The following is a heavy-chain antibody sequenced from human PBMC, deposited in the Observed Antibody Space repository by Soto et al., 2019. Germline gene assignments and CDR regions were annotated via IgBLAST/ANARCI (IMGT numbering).Heavy chain of an antibody. V-gene: IGHV3-53*01. CDR1: GFSVSTSH. J-gene: IGHJ5*02. CDR2: IYSGGAT. D-gene: IGHD3-10*01. CDR3: ARVGPYDSGSYMLRYKWFDP. Sequence: GGSLRLSCAAAGFSVSTSHMNWIRQTPGKGLEWVSVIYSGGATYYAASVKGRFTISRDKSKNTVYLQMNSLRAEDTAVYYCARVGPYDSGSYMLRYKWFDPWGQGTLVTVS.